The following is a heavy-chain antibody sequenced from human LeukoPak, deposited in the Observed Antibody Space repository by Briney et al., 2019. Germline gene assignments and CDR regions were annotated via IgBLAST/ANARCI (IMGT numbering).Heavy chain of an antibody. CDR2: ISGSGGST. D-gene: IGHD5-12*01. V-gene: IGHV3-23*01. CDR1: GFTFSGYA. J-gene: IGHJ4*02. CDR3: AKDSGYDFRYFDY. Sequence: GGSLRLSCAASGFTFSGYAMSWVRQAPGKGLEWVSAISGSGGSTYYADSVKGRFTISRDNSKNTLYLQMNSLRAEDTAVYYCAKDSGYDFRYFDYWGQGTLVTVSS.